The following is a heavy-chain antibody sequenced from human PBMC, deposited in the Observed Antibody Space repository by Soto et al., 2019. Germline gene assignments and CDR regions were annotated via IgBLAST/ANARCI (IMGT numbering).Heavy chain of an antibody. CDR1: GFTFTSSS. CDR3: AAEHTLMVYYYGMDV. J-gene: IGHJ6*02. Sequence: ASVKVSCKGSGFTFTSSSVQWVLQARGQRLEWIGWIVVGSGNTNYAQKFQERVTITRDMSTSTAYMELSSLRSEDTAVYYCAAEHTLMVYYYGMDVWGQGTTVTVSS. D-gene: IGHD2-8*01. CDR2: IVVGSGNT. V-gene: IGHV1-58*01.